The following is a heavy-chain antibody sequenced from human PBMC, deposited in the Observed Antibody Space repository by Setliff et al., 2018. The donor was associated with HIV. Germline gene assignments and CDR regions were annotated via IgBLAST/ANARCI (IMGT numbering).Heavy chain of an antibody. CDR2: IYHSGST. D-gene: IGHD3-10*01. CDR1: GYSISSGYY. Sequence: SETLSLTCTVSGYSISSGYYWGWIRQPPGKGLEWIGSIYHSGSTYYNPSLKSRVTISVDTSKNQFSLKLSSVTAADTAVYYCARAVGDVFDAFDIWGQVTMVTVS. CDR3: ARAVGDVFDAFDI. V-gene: IGHV4-38-2*02. J-gene: IGHJ3*02.